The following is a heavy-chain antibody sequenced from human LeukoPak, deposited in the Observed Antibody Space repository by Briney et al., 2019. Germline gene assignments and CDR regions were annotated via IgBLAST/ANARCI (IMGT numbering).Heavy chain of an antibody. CDR1: GFTISRNY. CDR2: IYSGGTT. CDR3: ARSWDARLNFDY. D-gene: IGHD1-26*01. V-gene: IGHV3-66*02. Sequence: GGSLRLSCAASGFTISRNYMNWVRQAPGKGLEWVAVIYSGGTTYYADSVKGRFTISRDNSKNTLYLQMDSLRVEDTAVYYCARSWDARLNFDYWGQGPLVTVSS. J-gene: IGHJ4*02.